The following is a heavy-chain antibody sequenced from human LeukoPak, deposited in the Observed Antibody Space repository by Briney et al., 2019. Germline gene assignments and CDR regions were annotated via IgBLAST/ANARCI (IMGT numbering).Heavy chain of an antibody. V-gene: IGHV4-59*01. J-gene: IGHJ6*03. Sequence: SETLSLTCTVSGGSISSYYWSWIRQPPGKGLEWIGYIYYSGSTNYNPSLKSRVTISVDTSKNQFSLKLSSVTAADTAVYYCARATTPHVDTAMVLPGLYYYYMDVWGKGTTVTVSS. CDR2: IYYSGST. D-gene: IGHD5-18*01. CDR3: ARATTPHVDTAMVLPGLYYYYMDV. CDR1: GGSISSYY.